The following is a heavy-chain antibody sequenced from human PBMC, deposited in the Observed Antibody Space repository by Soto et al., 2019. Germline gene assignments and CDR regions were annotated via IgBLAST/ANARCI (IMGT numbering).Heavy chain of an antibody. CDR1: GFTFSSYS. CDR2: ISSSSSYI. Sequence: GGSLRLSCAASGFTFSSYSMNWVRQAPGKGLEWVSSISSSSSYIYYADSVKGRFTISRDNAKNSLYLQMNSLRAEDTAVYYCARQEELYYMDVWGKGTTVTVSS. D-gene: IGHD1-7*01. V-gene: IGHV3-21*01. CDR3: ARQEELYYMDV. J-gene: IGHJ6*03.